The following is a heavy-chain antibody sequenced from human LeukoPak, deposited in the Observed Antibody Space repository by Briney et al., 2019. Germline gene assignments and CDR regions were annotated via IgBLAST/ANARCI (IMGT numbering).Heavy chain of an antibody. CDR2: IRYDGSNK. CDR3: AKDTIGLYYGSGSYGY. V-gene: IGHV3-30*02. Sequence: GGSLRLSCAASGFTFSSYGMHWVRQAPGKGLEWVAFIRYDGSNKYYADSVKGRFTISRDNAKNSLFLQMNSLRVEDTAVYYCAKDTIGLYYGSGSYGYWGQGTLVTVSS. J-gene: IGHJ4*02. CDR1: GFTFSSYG. D-gene: IGHD3-10*01.